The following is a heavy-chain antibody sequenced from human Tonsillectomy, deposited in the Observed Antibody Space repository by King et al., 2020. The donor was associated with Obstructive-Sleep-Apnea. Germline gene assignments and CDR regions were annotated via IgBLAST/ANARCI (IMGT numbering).Heavy chain of an antibody. CDR1: GFTFNNYA. J-gene: IGHJ5*01. V-gene: IGHV3-23*04. D-gene: IGHD3-3*01. CDR3: AKPYYDFWSGYSETWFDS. Sequence: VQLVESGGGLEQPGGSLRLSCAASGFTFNNYAMNWVRQAPGKGLEWVSRISGSGGTTYYADSVKGRFTISRDNSKNTLYLQINSLRAEDTAVYYCAKPYYDFWSGYSETWFDSWGQGTLVTVSS. CDR2: ISGSGGTT.